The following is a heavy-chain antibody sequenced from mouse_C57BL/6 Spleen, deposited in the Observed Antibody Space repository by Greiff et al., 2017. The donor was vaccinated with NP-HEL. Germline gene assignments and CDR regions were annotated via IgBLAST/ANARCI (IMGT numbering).Heavy chain of an antibody. Sequence: VQLQQSGPELVKPGASVKISCKASGYTFTDYYMNWVKQSHGKSLEWIGDINPNNGGTSYNQKFKGKATLTVDKSSSTAYMELRSLTSEDSAVYYCARSLISLYWGQGTTLTVSS. CDR2: INPNNGGT. CDR3: ARSLISLY. CDR1: GYTFTDYY. V-gene: IGHV1-26*01. J-gene: IGHJ2*01.